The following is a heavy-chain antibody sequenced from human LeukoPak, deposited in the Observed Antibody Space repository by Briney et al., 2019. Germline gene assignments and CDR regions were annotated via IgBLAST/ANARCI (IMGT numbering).Heavy chain of an antibody. Sequence: GRSLRLSCAASGFTFSSYGMHWVRQAPGKGLEWVAGISYDGSNKYYADSVKGRFTISRDNSKNTLYLQMNSLRAEDTAVYYCAKDHDYGDYGWYFDLWGRGTLVPVSS. V-gene: IGHV3-30*18. CDR2: ISYDGSNK. CDR3: AKDHDYGDYGWYFDL. J-gene: IGHJ2*01. CDR1: GFTFSSYG. D-gene: IGHD4-17*01.